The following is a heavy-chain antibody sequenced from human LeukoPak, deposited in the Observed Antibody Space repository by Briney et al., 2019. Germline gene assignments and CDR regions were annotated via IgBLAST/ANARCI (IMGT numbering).Heavy chain of an antibody. J-gene: IGHJ6*02. D-gene: IGHD2-15*01. CDR1: GGTFSSYA. CDR3: AKAPPPGYYYYAMDV. CDR2: IIPIFGTA. V-gene: IGHV1-69*13. Sequence: SVKVSCKASGGTFSSYAISWVRQAPGQGLEWMGGIIPIFGTANYAQKFQGRVTITADESTSTAYMELSSLRSEDTAVYYCAKAPPPGYYYYAMDVWGQGTTVTVSS.